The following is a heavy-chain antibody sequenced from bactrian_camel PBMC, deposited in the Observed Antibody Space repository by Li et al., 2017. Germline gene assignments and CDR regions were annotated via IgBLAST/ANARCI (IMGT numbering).Heavy chain of an antibody. Sequence: VQLVESGGGLVQAGESLRLSCAASGSIGGSTSMGWFRQAPGKEREGVAGISTGGAGTYYSESVKGRFTGSKGHAANTLFLQMNSLKPEDTAMYFRAAAAKVVIHSCDYKHMDTWGKGTQVTVS. J-gene: IGHJ7*01. CDR2: ISTGGAGT. V-gene: IGHV3S1*01. D-gene: IGHD4*01. CDR1: GSIGGSTS.